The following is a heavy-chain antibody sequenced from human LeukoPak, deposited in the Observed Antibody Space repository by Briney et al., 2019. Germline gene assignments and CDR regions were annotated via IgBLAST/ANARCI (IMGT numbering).Heavy chain of an antibody. V-gene: IGHV4-38-2*02. CDR2: IYHSGST. CDR3: ARDVGELSHCFDY. D-gene: IGHD3-16*02. CDR1: GYSISSGYY. Sequence: PSETLSLTCTVSGYSISSGYYWGWIRQPPGKGLEWIGSIYHSGSTYYNPSLKSRVTISVDTSKNQFSLKLSSVTAADTAVYYCARDVGELSHCFDYWGQGTLVTVSS. J-gene: IGHJ4*02.